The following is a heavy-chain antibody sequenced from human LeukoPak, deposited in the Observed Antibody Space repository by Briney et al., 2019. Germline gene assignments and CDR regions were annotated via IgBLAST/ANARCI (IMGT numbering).Heavy chain of an antibody. CDR2: INPRGSST. CDR1: GYTFTSYY. Sequence: ASLKVSCKASGYTFTSYYIHWVRQSPGQRLEWRGKINPRGSSTSYAQKFQRRVTMTRDMSTTTVYMALSSLRSEDTAVYYCARGGVGATTYAWFDPWGQGTLVTVSS. J-gene: IGHJ5*02. CDR3: ARGGVGATTYAWFDP. D-gene: IGHD1-26*01. V-gene: IGHV1-46*01.